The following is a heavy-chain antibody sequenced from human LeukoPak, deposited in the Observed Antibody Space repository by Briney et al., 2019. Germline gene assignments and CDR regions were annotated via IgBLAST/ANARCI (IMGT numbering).Heavy chain of an antibody. Sequence: GRSLRLSCAASGFTFSSYGMHWVRQAPGMGLEWVAVISYDGSNKYYADSVNGRFTISRDNSRNTLYLQMNSLRADDTAVYYCAKGNGDHAIHPDYWGQGTLVTVSS. D-gene: IGHD4-17*01. CDR2: ISYDGSNK. CDR1: GFTFSSYG. J-gene: IGHJ4*02. V-gene: IGHV3-30*18. CDR3: AKGNGDHAIHPDY.